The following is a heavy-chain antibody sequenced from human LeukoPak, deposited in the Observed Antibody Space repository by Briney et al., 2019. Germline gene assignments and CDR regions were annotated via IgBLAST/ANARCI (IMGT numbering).Heavy chain of an antibody. J-gene: IGHJ4*02. CDR2: INWNGGST. CDR3: ARLLGYCSGGSCYSGLGFDY. V-gene: IGHV3-20*04. D-gene: IGHD2-15*01. Sequence: GGSLRLSCAASGFPFDDYGMNWVRQVPGKGLEWVSGINWNGGSTGYADSVKGRFTISRDNAKNSLYLQMNSLRAEDTAVYYCARLLGYCSGGSCYSGLGFDYWGQGTLVTVSS. CDR1: GFPFDDYG.